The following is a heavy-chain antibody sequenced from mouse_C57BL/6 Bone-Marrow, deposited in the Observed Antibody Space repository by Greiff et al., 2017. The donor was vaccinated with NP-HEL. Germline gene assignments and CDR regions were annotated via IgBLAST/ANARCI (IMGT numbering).Heavy chain of an antibody. V-gene: IGHV14-4*01. Sequence: VQLKESGAELVRPGASVKLSCTASGFNIKDDYMHWVKQRPEQGLEWIGWIDPENGDTEYASKFQGKATITAATSSNTASLQLSSLTSEDTAVYYCTAYYYGSSYWFAYWGQGTLVTVSA. J-gene: IGHJ3*01. CDR3: TAYYYGSSYWFAY. D-gene: IGHD1-1*01. CDR1: GFNIKDDY. CDR2: IDPENGDT.